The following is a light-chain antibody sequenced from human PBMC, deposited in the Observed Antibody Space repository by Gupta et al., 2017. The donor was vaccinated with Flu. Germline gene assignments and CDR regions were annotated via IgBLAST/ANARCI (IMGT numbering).Light chain of an antibody. Sequence: DIVVTQSPLSLPVTLGQPASISCRSSQSLVHPDGHTYLNWFQQRPGQSPRRLIYLVSNRDSGVPDRFSGSGSGTDFTLRISRVEAEDVAVYYGMHHTDWPPYTFGRGTKLEIK. V-gene: IGKV2-30*02. CDR3: MHHTDWPPYT. CDR1: QSLVHPDGHTY. CDR2: LVS. J-gene: IGKJ2*01.